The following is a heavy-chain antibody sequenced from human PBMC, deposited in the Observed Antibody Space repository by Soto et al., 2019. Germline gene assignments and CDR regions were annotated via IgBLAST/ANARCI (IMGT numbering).Heavy chain of an antibody. Sequence: VGSLRLSCASSVFTFSSYAMSCVRHSPGKWLEWVSAISGSGGSTYYADSVKGRFTISRDNSKNTLYLQMNSLRAEDTAVYYCAKVFSSGWYGEEGPFEDWGQGTLVNGSS. CDR1: VFTFSSYA. J-gene: IGHJ4*02. CDR2: ISGSGGST. V-gene: IGHV3-23*01. D-gene: IGHD6-19*01. CDR3: AKVFSSGWYGEEGPFED.